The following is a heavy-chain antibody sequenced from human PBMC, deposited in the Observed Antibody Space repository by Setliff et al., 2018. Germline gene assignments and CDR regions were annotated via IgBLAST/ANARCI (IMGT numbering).Heavy chain of an antibody. CDR2: IYSGTGT. CDR3: AKNQAEGAPVYDY. J-gene: IGHJ4*02. V-gene: IGHV3-66*02. CDR1: GFTVSSNY. Sequence: PGGSLRLSCAASGFTVSSNYMSWVRQAPGKGLEWVSLIYSGTGTYYADFVKGRFTISRDNSKNTLYLQMNSLRAEDTAVYYCAKNQAEGAPVYDYWGQGALVTVSS.